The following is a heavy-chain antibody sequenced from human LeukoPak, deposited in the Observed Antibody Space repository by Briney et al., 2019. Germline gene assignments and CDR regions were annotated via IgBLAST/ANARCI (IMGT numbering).Heavy chain of an antibody. D-gene: IGHD2-15*01. V-gene: IGHV1-18*01. CDR1: GYTFTSYG. J-gene: IGHJ4*02. CDR2: ISEYNANT. Sequence: ASVKVSCKTSGYTFTSYGISRVRQAPGQGLEWMGWISEYNANTNYAQKLQGRVTMTTDTSTNTAYLELRSLTSDDTAVYYCARGSGGSFDYWGQGTLVTVSS. CDR3: ARGSGGSFDY.